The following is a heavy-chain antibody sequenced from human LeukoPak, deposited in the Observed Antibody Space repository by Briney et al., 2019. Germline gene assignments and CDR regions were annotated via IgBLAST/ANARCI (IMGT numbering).Heavy chain of an antibody. CDR3: ARGEIVATYFD. CDR1: GGSISSYY. J-gene: IGHJ4*02. D-gene: IGHD5-12*01. Sequence: PSETLSLTCTVSGGSISSYYWSWIRQPPGKGLEWIGYIYYSGSTNYNPSLKSRVTISVDTSKNQFSLKLSSVTAADTAVYYCARGEIVATYFDWGQGTLVTVSS. V-gene: IGHV4-59*12. CDR2: IYYSGST.